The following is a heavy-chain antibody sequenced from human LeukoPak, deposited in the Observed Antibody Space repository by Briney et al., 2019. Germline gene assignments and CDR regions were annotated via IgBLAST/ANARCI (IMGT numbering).Heavy chain of an antibody. CDR3: ARGSGYYLGNY. Sequence: GGSLRLSCAASGFTVSSIHMSWVRQAPGKGLDWVSVIYGGGSTYYADSVKGRFTISRDNSKNTLYLQMNSLRAKDTAVYYCARGSGYYLGNYWGQGTLVTVSS. D-gene: IGHD3-22*01. J-gene: IGHJ4*02. CDR1: GFTVSSIH. V-gene: IGHV3-53*01. CDR2: IYGGGST.